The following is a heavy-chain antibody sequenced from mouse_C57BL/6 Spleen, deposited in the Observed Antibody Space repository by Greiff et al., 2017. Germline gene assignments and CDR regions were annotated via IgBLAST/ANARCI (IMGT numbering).Heavy chain of an antibody. D-gene: IGHD3-2*02. V-gene: IGHV1-39*01. CDR3: ARWELRLRKGYYAMDY. CDR1: GYSFTDYN. CDR2: INPNYGTT. Sequence: EVKLQESGPELVKPGASVKISCKASGYSFTDYNMNWVKQSNGKSLEWIGVINPNYGTTSYNQKFKGKATLTVDQSSSTAYMQLNSLTSEDSAVYDCARWELRLRKGYYAMDYWGQGTSVTVSS. J-gene: IGHJ4*01.